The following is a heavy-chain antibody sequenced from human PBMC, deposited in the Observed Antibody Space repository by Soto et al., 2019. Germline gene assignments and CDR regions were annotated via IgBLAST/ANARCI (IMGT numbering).Heavy chain of an antibody. V-gene: IGHV3-23*01. Sequence: GGSLRLSCAASGFTFSSYAMSWVRQAPGKGLEWVSAISGSGGSTYYADSVKGRFTISRDNSKNTLYLQMNSLRAEDTAVYYCAKDSTLGYCSGGSCKLAVYYYYYGMDVWGQGTTVTVSS. J-gene: IGHJ6*02. D-gene: IGHD2-15*01. CDR3: AKDSTLGYCSGGSCKLAVYYYYYGMDV. CDR1: GFTFSSYA. CDR2: ISGSGGST.